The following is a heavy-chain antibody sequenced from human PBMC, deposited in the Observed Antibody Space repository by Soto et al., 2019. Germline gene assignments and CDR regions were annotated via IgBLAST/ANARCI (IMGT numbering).Heavy chain of an antibody. CDR1: GVMFSGYA. CDR2: ISGLGGNT. Sequence: GGALRLSCSASGVMFSGYAMHWGRQAPGKGLEYVSGISGLGGNTYHAESVKGSLSISRDDSKSTLYIQMSSLRPEDTAVYSCVKGPSSGYDWGAHFDYWGQGTLVTVSS. V-gene: IGHV3-64*03. D-gene: IGHD5-12*01. CDR3: VKGPSSGYDWGAHFDY. J-gene: IGHJ4*02.